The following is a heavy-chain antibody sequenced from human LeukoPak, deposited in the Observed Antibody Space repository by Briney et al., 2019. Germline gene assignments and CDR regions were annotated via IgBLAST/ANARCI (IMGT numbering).Heavy chain of an antibody. Sequence: PGGSLRLSCAASGFTFSSHTMSWVRQAPGEGLEWGSGISGSGVNTYYANSVKGRFTISRDKFMNTLYLQMTSLRAEDTAVYYCARGRGLPVRPPNEGFLDYWGRGTLVTVSS. V-gene: IGHV3-23*01. CDR3: ARGRGLPVRPPNEGFLDY. J-gene: IGHJ4*02. D-gene: IGHD6-6*01. CDR2: ISGSGVNT. CDR1: GFTFSSHT.